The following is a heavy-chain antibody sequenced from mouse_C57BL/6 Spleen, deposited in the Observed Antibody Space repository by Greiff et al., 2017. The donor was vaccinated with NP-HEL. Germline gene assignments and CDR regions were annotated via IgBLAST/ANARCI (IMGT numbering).Heavy chain of an antibody. CDR3: ARYYGSSYYDAMDY. CDR2: ISSGSSPI. CDR1: GFTFSDYG. V-gene: IGHV5-17*01. D-gene: IGHD1-1*01. J-gene: IGHJ4*01. Sequence: EVQGVESGGGLVKPGGSLKLSCAASGFTFSDYGMHWVRQAPEKGLEWVAYISSGSSPIYYADTVKGRFTISRDTAKNTLFLQMTSLRSEDTAMYYCARYYGSSYYDAMDYWGQGTSVTVSS.